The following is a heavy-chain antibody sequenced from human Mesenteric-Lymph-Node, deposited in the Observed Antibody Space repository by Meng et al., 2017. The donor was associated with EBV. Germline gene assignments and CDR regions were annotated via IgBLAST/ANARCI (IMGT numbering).Heavy chain of an antibody. J-gene: IGHJ2*01. V-gene: IGHV1-69*06. Sequence: QVQLVQSGAEVKKPXSSVKVXCKASGGTFSSYAISWVRQAPGQGLEWMGGIIPIFGTANYAQKFQGRVTITADKSTSTAYMELSSLRSEDTAVYYCARAIAVAGTGWYFDLWGRGTLVNVSS. D-gene: IGHD6-19*01. CDR3: ARAIAVAGTGWYFDL. CDR2: IIPIFGTA. CDR1: GGTFSSYA.